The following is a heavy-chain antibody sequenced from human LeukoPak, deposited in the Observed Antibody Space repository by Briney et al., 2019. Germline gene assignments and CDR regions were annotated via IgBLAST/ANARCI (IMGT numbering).Heavy chain of an antibody. CDR3: ARVVGAFDI. D-gene: IGHD2-2*01. V-gene: IGHV4-59*01. Sequence: SETLSLTCTVSGGSISSYYWSWIRQPPGKGLEWIGYIYYSGSSNYNPSLKSRVTISVDTSKNQFSLKLSSVTAADTAVYYCARVVGAFDIWGQGTMVTVSS. J-gene: IGHJ3*02. CDR1: GGSISSYY. CDR2: IYYSGSS.